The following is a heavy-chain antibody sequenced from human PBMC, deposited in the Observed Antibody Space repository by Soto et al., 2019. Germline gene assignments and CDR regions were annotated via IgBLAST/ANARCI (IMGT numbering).Heavy chain of an antibody. D-gene: IGHD4-17*01. CDR1: GRTFSSYA. Sequence: ASVKVSCKASGRTFSSYAISWVRQAPGQGLEWMGWISANSGNTSYAQKLQGRVTMTTDTSTSTAYMELRSLRSDDTAVYYCAGNLYGDYDDYWGQGTLVTVSS. J-gene: IGHJ4*02. CDR2: ISANSGNT. CDR3: AGNLYGDYDDY. V-gene: IGHV1-18*01.